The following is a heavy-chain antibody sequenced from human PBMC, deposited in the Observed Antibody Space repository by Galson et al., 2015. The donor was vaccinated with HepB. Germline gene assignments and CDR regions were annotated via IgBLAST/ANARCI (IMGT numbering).Heavy chain of an antibody. J-gene: IGHJ4*02. D-gene: IGHD6-19*01. CDR3: ARGRGGGGWLFDY. CDR2: IYPADSDT. Sequence: QSGAEVKKPGESLKISCKGSGYSFSGYWIGWVRQMPGKGLEWMGIIYPADSDTTYSPPFQGQVTISADKSITTAYLQWSSLKASDTAIYYCARGRGGGGWLFDYWGQGSLVTVSS. V-gene: IGHV5-51*03. CDR1: GYSFSGYW.